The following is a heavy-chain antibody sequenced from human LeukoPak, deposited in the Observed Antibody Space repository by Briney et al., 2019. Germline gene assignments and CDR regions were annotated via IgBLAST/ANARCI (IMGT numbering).Heavy chain of an antibody. CDR3: AKKYYYGSGSSTTDY. D-gene: IGHD3-10*01. V-gene: IGHV3-30*18. CDR2: ISYDGSNK. CDR1: GFTFSSYG. Sequence: GGSLRLSCAASGFTFSSYGMHWVRQAPGKGLEWVAVISYDGSNKYYADSVKGRFTISRDNSKNTLYLQMNSLRAEDTAVYYCAKKYYYGSGSSTTDYWGQGTLVTVSS. J-gene: IGHJ4*02.